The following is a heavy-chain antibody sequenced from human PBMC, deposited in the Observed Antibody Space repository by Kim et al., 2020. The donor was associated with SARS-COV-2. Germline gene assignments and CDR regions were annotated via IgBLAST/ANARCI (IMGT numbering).Heavy chain of an antibody. CDR1: GYTFTSYY. Sequence: ASVKVSCKASGYTFTSYYMHWVRQAPGQGLEWMGIINPSGGSTSYAQKFQGRVTMTRDTSTSTVYMELSSLRSEDTAVYYCARDYYDFWSGYRDPAYYYYYYGMDVWGQGTTVTVSS. J-gene: IGHJ6*02. CDR3: ARDYYDFWSGYRDPAYYYYYYGMDV. CDR2: INPSGGST. D-gene: IGHD3-3*01. V-gene: IGHV1-46*01.